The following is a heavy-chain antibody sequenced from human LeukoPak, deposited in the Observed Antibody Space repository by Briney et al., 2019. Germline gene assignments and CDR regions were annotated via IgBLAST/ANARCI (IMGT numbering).Heavy chain of an antibody. CDR2: ISSSSNNI. J-gene: IGHJ6*02. CDR3: ARDPTYYYYYGMDV. V-gene: IGHV3-21*01. CDR1: GFTFSTYT. Sequence: PGGSLRLSCAASGFTFSTYTMNWVRQAPGKGLGWVSSISSSSNNINYADSVKGRFTISRDNAMNSVHLQMNSLRVEDTAVYYCARDPTYYYYYGMDVWGQGTTVTVSS.